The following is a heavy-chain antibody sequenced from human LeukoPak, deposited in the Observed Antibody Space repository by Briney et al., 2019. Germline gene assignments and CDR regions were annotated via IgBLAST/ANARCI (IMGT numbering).Heavy chain of an antibody. Sequence: PRRLLRLSCAASGFTFSSYGMQWVRQDPGKWLGLLAVISFYGSYKYCSDSVKGRFTISRDNSKNTLYLQMNSLRAEDTAVYYCAKDPIPGRIAAAGTGWFDYWGQGTLVTVSS. CDR1: GFTFSSYG. V-gene: IGHV3-30*18. J-gene: IGHJ5*01. CDR3: AKDPIPGRIAAAGTGWFDY. CDR2: ISFYGSYK. D-gene: IGHD6-13*01.